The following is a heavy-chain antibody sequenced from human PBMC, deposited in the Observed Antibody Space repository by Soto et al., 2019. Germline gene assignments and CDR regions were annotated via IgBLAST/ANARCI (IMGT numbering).Heavy chain of an antibody. CDR3: ARGRRELLRYYYYGMDV. Sequence: QVQLVQSGAEVKKPGSSVKVSCKASGGTFSSYAISWVRQAPGQGLEWMGGIIPIFGTANYAQKFQGRVTITADESTSTAYMELSSLRSEDTAVYYCARGRRELLRYYYYGMDVWGQGTTVTVSS. CDR2: IIPIFGTA. CDR1: GGTFSSYA. V-gene: IGHV1-69*01. D-gene: IGHD1-26*01. J-gene: IGHJ6*02.